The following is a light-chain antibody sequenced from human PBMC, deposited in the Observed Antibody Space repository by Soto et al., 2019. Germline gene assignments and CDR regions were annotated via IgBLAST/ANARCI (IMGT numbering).Light chain of an antibody. CDR2: TAS. CDR1: QGVGTF. Sequence: DIRLTQSPSSLSASVGDRVTITCRASQGVGTFLAWYQHKPGKAPKSLIKTASTLQSGVPSRFSGSGSGTDFTLTISSQQPEDFATYYCQQYSTYPRPFGQGTRVDLK. V-gene: IGKV1D-16*01. CDR3: QQYSTYPRP. J-gene: IGKJ5*01.